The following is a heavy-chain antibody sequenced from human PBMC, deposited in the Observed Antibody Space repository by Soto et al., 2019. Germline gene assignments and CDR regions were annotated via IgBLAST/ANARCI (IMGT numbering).Heavy chain of an antibody. D-gene: IGHD3-22*01. CDR3: ARGRPGYYYDSSVYYGEYYYYGMDV. V-gene: IGHV1-69*13. CDR2: IIPIFGTA. J-gene: IGHJ6*02. Sequence: SVKVSCKASGGTFSSYAISWVRQAPGQGLEWMGGIIPIFGTANYAQKFQGRVTITADESTSTAYMELSSLRSEDTAVYYCARGRPGYYYDSSVYYGEYYYYGMDVWGQGTTVTVSS. CDR1: GGTFSSYA.